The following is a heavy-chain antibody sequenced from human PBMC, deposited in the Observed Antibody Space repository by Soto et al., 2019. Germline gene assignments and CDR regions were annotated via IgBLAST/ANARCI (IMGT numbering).Heavy chain of an antibody. J-gene: IGHJ3*02. D-gene: IGHD4-17*01. CDR1: GGTFSSYA. Sequence: QVQLVQSGAEVKKPGSSVKVSCKASGGTFSSYAISWVRQAPGQGLEWMGGIIPIFGTANYAQKFQGRVTITADESTSTAYMELSSLRSEDTAVYYCARDLKGLYGDYVGRGAFDIWGQGTMFTVSS. CDR3: ARDLKGLYGDYVGRGAFDI. V-gene: IGHV1-69*12. CDR2: IIPIFGTA.